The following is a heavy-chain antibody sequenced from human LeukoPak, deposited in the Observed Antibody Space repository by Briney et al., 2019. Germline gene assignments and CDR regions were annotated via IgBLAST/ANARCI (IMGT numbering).Heavy chain of an antibody. D-gene: IGHD3-3*01. CDR2: IYYSGST. V-gene: IGHV4-31*03. CDR3: ARGIWPTNHTIFGVVGWFDP. CDR1: GGSISSGGYY. Sequence: SETLSLTCTVSGGSISSGGYYWSWIRQHPGKGLEWIGYIYYSGSTYYNPSLKSRVTISVDTSKNQFSLKLSSVTAADTAVYYCARGIWPTNHTIFGVVGWFDPWGQGTLVTVSS. J-gene: IGHJ5*02.